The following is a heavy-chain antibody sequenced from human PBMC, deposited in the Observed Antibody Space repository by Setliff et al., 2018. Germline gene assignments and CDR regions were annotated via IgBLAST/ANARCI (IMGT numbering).Heavy chain of an antibody. CDR1: GFTFRTYS. D-gene: IGHD6-25*01. V-gene: IGHV3-21*03. CDR2: ISPDSYYI. J-gene: IGHJ3*02. Sequence: GSLRLSCAASGFTFRTYSMHWVRQAPGKGLEWVSSISPDSYYIYYADSIKGRFTISRDNAKSSLYLQMNSLRAEDTAVFYCARSPANGGHDAFDIWGQGTMVTVSS. CDR3: ARSPANGGHDAFDI.